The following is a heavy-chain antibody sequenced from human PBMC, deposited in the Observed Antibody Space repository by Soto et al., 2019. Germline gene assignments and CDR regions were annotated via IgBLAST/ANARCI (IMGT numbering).Heavy chain of an antibody. CDR1: GVTFSKFI. V-gene: IGHV1-69*01. Sequence: QVQLEQSGGEVKNPGSSVKVSCKASGVTFSKFIMTWVRQAPGLGLEWVGGIIPIFGTANYAQKFQGRVTITADESTSPSSLEVSNLRSEDTAVYYCAKVRYSSPMGYYYGMDVWGQGTAVTVSS. CDR3: AKVRYSSPMGYYYGMDV. J-gene: IGHJ6*02. CDR2: IIPIFGTA. D-gene: IGHD6-19*01.